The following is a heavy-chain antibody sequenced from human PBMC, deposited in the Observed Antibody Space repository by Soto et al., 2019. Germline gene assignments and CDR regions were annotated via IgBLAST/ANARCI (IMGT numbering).Heavy chain of an antibody. Sequence: PSESLALTCTVSGCSISRGRAYWGWISQPPGKRLEWIGSIYSGGSTYYNPSLKGRVTISVDTSKNQFSLNLRSVTAADTAVYYCARDPAIPWFFVWGQGTVVT. V-gene: IGHV4-39*02. CDR2: IYSGGST. J-gene: IGHJ4*02. CDR1: GCSISRGRAY. CDR3: ARDPAIPWFFV. D-gene: IGHD3-10*01.